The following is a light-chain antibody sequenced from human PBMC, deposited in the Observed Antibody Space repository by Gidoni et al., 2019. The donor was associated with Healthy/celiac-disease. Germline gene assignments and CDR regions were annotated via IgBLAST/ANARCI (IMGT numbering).Light chain of an antibody. V-gene: IGLV2-11*01. Sequence: QSALTPPRSVSGSPGPSVTISCTGTSSDVGGYNYVSWYPPHPGKAPKLMIYDVSKRPSGVPERFSGSKSGNTASLTISGLQAEDEADYYCCSYAGSYLVVFGGGTKLTVL. CDR3: CSYAGSYLVV. CDR2: DVS. J-gene: IGLJ2*01. CDR1: SSDVGGYNY.